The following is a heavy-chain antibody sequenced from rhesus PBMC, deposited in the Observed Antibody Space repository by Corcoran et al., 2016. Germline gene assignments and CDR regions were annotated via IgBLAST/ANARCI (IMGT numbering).Heavy chain of an antibody. V-gene: IGHV4-93*02. Sequence: QVPRHAAGLPVVNPSETRSLLCPVHGCPICRNTLGWWFRYSLGQGLGWAGGLYGSGGSSEYNPSLKSRVTISIDTSKNQFSLKLRSVTAADTAVYYCASHPEDCSRGVCYWNFEFWGQGALVTVSS. CDR1: GCPICRNTL. CDR2: LYGSGGSS. J-gene: IGHJ1*01. D-gene: IGHD2-39*01. CDR3: ASHPEDCSRGVCYWNFEF.